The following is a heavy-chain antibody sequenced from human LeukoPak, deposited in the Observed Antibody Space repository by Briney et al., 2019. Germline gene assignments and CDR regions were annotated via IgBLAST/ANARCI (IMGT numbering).Heavy chain of an antibody. Sequence: GGSLRLSCAASGLTFSSYWMTWVRQAPGKGLEWVANIKLDGTEKYYVDSVKGRFTISRDNAKNSLDLQMNSLRAEDTAVYYCARDQGARVYYYFDYWGQGTLVTVSS. J-gene: IGHJ4*02. CDR1: GLTFSSYW. V-gene: IGHV3-7*01. CDR3: ARDQGARVYYYFDY. CDR2: IKLDGTEK. D-gene: IGHD6-13*01.